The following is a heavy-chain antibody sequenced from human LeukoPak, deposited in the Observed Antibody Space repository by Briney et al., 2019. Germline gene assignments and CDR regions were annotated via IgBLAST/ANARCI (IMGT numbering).Heavy chain of an antibody. CDR3: ARPVFCSSTSCPFDY. V-gene: IGHV1-2*02. J-gene: IGHJ4*02. Sequence: ASVKVSFKASGYTFTGYYMHWVRQAPGQGLEWMGWINPNSGGTNYAQKFQGRVTMTRDTSISTAYMELSRLRSDDTAVYYCARPVFCSSTSCPFDYWGQGTLVTVSS. D-gene: IGHD2-2*01. CDR1: GYTFTGYY. CDR2: INPNSGGT.